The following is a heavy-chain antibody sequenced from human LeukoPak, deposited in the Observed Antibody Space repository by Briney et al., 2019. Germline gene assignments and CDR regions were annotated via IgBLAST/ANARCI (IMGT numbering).Heavy chain of an antibody. V-gene: IGHV3-53*01. Sequence: GGSLRLSCAASGFTVSSNYMSWVRQAPGKGLEWVSVIYSGGSTYYADSVKGRFTISRDNSKNTLYLQMNSLRAEDTAVYYCARARTDYYDSREIDYWGQGTLVTVSS. CDR1: GFTVSSNY. D-gene: IGHD3-22*01. J-gene: IGHJ4*02. CDR2: IYSGGST. CDR3: ARARTDYYDSREIDY.